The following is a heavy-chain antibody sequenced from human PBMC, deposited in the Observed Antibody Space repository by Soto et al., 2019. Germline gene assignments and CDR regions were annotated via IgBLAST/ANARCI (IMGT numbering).Heavy chain of an antibody. D-gene: IGHD4-17*01. Sequence: QVQLQQWGAGLLKPSETLSLTCAVYGGSFSGYYWSWIRQPPGKGLEWIGEINHSGSTNYNPSLKSRVTISVDTSKNQFSLKLSSVTAADTAVYYCARAPPYGDYLSVIRRFDPWGQGTLVTVSS. CDR3: ARAPPYGDYLSVIRRFDP. V-gene: IGHV4-34*01. CDR1: GGSFSGYY. J-gene: IGHJ5*02. CDR2: INHSGST.